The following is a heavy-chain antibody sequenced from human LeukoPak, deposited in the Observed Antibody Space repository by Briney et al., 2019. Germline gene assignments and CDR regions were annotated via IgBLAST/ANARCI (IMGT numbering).Heavy chain of an antibody. V-gene: IGHV4-38-2*01. CDR3: AIEGIAAAGYYFDY. CDR1: GYSISSGYY. Sequence: KSSETLSLTCAVSGYSISSGYYWGWIRQPPGKGLEWIGEINHSGSTNYNPSLKSRVTISVDTSKNQFSLKLSSVTAADTAVYYCAIEGIAAAGYYFDYWGQGTLVTVSS. D-gene: IGHD6-13*01. J-gene: IGHJ4*02. CDR2: INHSGST.